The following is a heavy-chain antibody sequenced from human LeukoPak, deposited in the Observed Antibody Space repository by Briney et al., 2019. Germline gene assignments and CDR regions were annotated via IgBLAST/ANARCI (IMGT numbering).Heavy chain of an antibody. CDR3: ARDRGGGYSYGFGY. J-gene: IGHJ4*02. Sequence: SETLSLTCTVSGGSISSGSYYWSWIRQPAGKGLEWIGRIYTSGSTNYNPSLKSRVTISVDKSKNQFSLKLSSVTAADTAVYYCARDRGGGYSYGFGYWGQGTLVTVSS. CDR2: IYTSGST. CDR1: GGSISSGSYY. V-gene: IGHV4-61*02. D-gene: IGHD5-18*01.